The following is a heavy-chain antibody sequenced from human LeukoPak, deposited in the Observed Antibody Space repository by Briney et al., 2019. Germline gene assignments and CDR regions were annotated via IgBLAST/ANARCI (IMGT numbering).Heavy chain of an antibody. CDR1: GFTFTNYA. CDR2: ISSVGTTI. V-gene: IGHV3-48*03. J-gene: IGHJ4*02. CDR3: ARGILGSYSFDF. D-gene: IGHD3-10*01. Sequence: SGESLRLSCEASGFTFTNYAMNWVRQSPGKGLEWASYISSVGTTIYYADSVKGRFTISRDNAKNSLYLQMNSLSAEDMAVYDCARGILGSYSFDFWGQGTLVTVPS.